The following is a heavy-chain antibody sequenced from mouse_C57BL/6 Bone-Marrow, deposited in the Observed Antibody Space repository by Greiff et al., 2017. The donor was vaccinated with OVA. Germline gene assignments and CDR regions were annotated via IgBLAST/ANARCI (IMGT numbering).Heavy chain of an antibody. Sequence: SLPFLLKPLASVKMSCKASGYTFTYYYMNWVKQSHGKSLEWIGVINPYNGGTSYNQKFKGKATLTVDTSSSTAYMELNSLTSEDSAVYYCARVGTYYAMDYWGQGTSVTVSS. D-gene: IGHD4-1*01. CDR1: GYTFTYYY. J-gene: IGHJ4*01. V-gene: IGHV1-19*01. CDR2: INPYNGGT. CDR3: ARVGTYYAMDY.